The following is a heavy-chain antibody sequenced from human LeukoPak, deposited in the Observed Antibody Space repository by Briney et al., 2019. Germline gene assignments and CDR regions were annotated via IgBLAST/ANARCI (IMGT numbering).Heavy chain of an antibody. CDR2: INHSGST. CDR1: GGSFSGYY. J-gene: IGHJ4*02. V-gene: IGHV4-34*01. Sequence: SETLSLTCAVYGGSFSGYYWSWIRQPPGKGLEWIGEINHSGSTNYNPSLKSRVTISVDTSKNQFSLKLSSVTAADTAVYYCARDRTIFGVVTENYWGQGTLVTVSS. CDR3: ARDRTIFGVVTENY. D-gene: IGHD3-3*01.